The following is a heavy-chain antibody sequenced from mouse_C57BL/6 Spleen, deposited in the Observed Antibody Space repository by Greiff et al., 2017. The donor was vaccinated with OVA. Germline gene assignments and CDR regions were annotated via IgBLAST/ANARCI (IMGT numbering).Heavy chain of an antibody. CDR1: GYTFTSYW. V-gene: IGHV1-50*01. D-gene: IGHD2-4*01. CDR3: AREGGLPAWFAY. CDR2: IDPSDSYT. Sequence: VQLQQPGAELVKPGASVKLSCKASGYTFTSYWMQWVKQRPGQGLEWIGEIDPSDSYTNYNQKFKGKATLTVDTSSSTAYMQLSSLTSEDSAVYYCAREGGLPAWFAYWGQGTLVTVSA. J-gene: IGHJ3*01.